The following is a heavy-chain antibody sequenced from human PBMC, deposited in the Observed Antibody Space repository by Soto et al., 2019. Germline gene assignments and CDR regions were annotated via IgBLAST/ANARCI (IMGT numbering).Heavy chain of an antibody. CDR3: ARDVSPESSGYYLDAFDV. D-gene: IGHD6-25*01. CDR2: IKGDGSAK. J-gene: IGHJ3*01. Sequence: EVQLVESGGGLVQPGGSLRLSCAASGFTFGNYWMTWVRQAPGKGLEWVANIKGDGSAKSYLDSVRGRFTVSRDNAENSLLPKMHILRAEDTALYYCARDVSPESSGYYLDAFDVWGQGLMVTVS. CDR1: GFTFGNYW. V-gene: IGHV3-7*05.